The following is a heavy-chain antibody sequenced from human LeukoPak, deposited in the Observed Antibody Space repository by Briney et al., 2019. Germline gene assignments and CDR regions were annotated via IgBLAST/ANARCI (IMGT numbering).Heavy chain of an antibody. CDR2: ISWDGGST. CDR1: GFTFDDYT. V-gene: IGHV3-43*01. D-gene: IGHD2-21*01. J-gene: IGHJ3*02. Sequence: GGSLRLSCAASGFTFDDYTMHWVRQAPGKGLEWVSLISWDGGSTYYADSVKGRFTISRDNSKNSLYLQMNSLRTEDTALYYCAKFNRGGDLFAAFDIWGQGTMVTVSS. CDR3: AKFNRGGDLFAAFDI.